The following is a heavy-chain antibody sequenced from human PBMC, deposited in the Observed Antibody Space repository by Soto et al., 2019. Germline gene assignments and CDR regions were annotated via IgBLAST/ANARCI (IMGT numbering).Heavy chain of an antibody. J-gene: IGHJ1*01. CDR1: GGSISSSSYY. Sequence: SETLSLTCTVSGGSISSSSYYWGWIRQPPGKGLEWIGSIYYSGSTYYNPSLKSRVTISVDTSKNQFSLKLSSVTAADTAVYYCASRPYCSGGSCRYAEYFQHWGQGTLVTVSS. V-gene: IGHV4-39*01. CDR2: IYYSGST. CDR3: ASRPYCSGGSCRYAEYFQH. D-gene: IGHD2-15*01.